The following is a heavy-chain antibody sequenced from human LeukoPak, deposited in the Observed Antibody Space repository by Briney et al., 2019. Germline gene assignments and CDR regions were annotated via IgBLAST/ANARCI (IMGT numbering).Heavy chain of an antibody. J-gene: IGHJ4*02. CDR3: ARDLYDYVWGSYNDY. V-gene: IGHV1-2*02. CDR2: INPNSGGT. Sequence: GASVKVSFTASGYTFTGYYMHWVRQAPGQGLEWMGWINPNSGGTNYAQKFQGRVTMSRDTSISTAYMELSRLRSDDTAVYYCARDLYDYVWGSYNDYWGQGTLVTVSS. CDR1: GYTFTGYY. D-gene: IGHD3-16*01.